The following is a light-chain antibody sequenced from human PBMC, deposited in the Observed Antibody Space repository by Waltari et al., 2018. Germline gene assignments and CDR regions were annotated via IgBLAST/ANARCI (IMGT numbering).Light chain of an antibody. V-gene: IGLV3-1*01. CDR2: QDS. CDR1: TLGDKY. Sequence: SYELTQPPSVSVSPGQTASITCPGHTLGDKYACWYQQKPGQSPGLVIYQDSKRPSGIPERFSGSNSGNTATLTISGTQAMDEADYYCQAWDSSTRGVFGGGTKLTVL. J-gene: IGLJ2*01. CDR3: QAWDSSTRGV.